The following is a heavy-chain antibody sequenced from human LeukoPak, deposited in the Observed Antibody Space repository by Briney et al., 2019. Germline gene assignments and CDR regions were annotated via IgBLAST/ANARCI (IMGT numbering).Heavy chain of an antibody. CDR2: INSDGSEV. CDR1: GFTFSGFW. CDR3: ARSSYSSSSSV. D-gene: IGHD6-6*01. J-gene: IGHJ3*01. Sequence: GGSLRLSCAGSGFTFSGFWMSWSRQAPGKGLEWVASINSDGSEVYYADVVKGRFTISRDNAKNSLYLLINSLRAEDTAVYYCARSSYSSSSSVWGQGTMVTVSS. V-gene: IGHV3-7*03.